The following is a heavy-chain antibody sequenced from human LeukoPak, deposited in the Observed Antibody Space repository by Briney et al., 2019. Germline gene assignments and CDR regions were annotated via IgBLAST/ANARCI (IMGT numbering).Heavy chain of an antibody. CDR3: ARDRAIAAAGTPIDY. CDR1: GFTFSSYS. V-gene: IGHV3-21*01. Sequence: GGSLRLSCAASGFTFSSYSMNWVRQAPGKGLEWVSSISSSSSYIYYADSVKGRFTISRDNAKNSLYLQMNSLRAEDTAVYYCARDRAIAAAGTPIDYWGQGTLVTVSS. CDR2: ISSSSSYI. D-gene: IGHD6-13*01. J-gene: IGHJ4*02.